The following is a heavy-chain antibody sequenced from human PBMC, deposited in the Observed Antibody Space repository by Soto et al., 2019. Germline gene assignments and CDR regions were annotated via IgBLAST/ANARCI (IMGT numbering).Heavy chain of an antibody. CDR3: ARGVVSTGYFDY. Sequence: EVQLAESGGGLVQPGGSLRLSCAASGFTFSDHYMDWVRQAPGKGLEWVGRSRDKVHRHTTEYAASVKGRFTISRGDSENSLYLQMNSLKTEDTAVYYCARGVVSTGYFDYWGQGTLVTVSS. J-gene: IGHJ4*02. CDR1: GFTFSDHY. CDR2: SRDKVHRHTT. V-gene: IGHV3-72*01. D-gene: IGHD5-12*01.